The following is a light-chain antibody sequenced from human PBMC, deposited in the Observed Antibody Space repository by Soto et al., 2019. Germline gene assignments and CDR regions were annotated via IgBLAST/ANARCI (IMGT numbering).Light chain of an antibody. Sequence: EIGMTQSPATLSVSPGERATLSCRASQSVNSNLAWYQQKPGQAPRLLIYGASTRATGIPASFTGSGSGTEFTLTISSLQSEDFALYYCQQYNNWLTFGGGTKVEIK. V-gene: IGKV3-15*01. CDR2: GAS. CDR3: QQYNNWLT. CDR1: QSVNSN. J-gene: IGKJ4*01.